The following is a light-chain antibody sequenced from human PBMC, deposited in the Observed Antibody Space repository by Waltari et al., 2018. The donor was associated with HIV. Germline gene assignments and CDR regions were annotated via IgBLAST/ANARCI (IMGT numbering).Light chain of an antibody. CDR1: SSDVGGYTY. V-gene: IGLV2-8*01. Sequence: QSALTQPPSASGSPGQPVTISCTGTSSDVGGYTYVSWYQQPPGRAPKLMNFDVRKRPSGVPDRFYGSKSGNTAALTISALQPEDESDYYCKSYMGSLRWVFGGGTKLTVL. CDR3: KSYMGSLRWV. J-gene: IGLJ3*02. CDR2: DVR.